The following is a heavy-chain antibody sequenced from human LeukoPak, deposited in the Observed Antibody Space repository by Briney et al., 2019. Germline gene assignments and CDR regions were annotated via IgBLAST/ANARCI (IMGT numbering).Heavy chain of an antibody. D-gene: IGHD3-9*01. Sequence: GGSLRLSCAASGFTFSSYTMNWVRQAPGKGLEWVSSITSSSSYIYYADSAKGRFTISRDNAKNSLFLQMNSLRAEDTAVYYCTRVLSGTLTFDHWGQGTLVAVSS. CDR2: ITSSSSYI. J-gene: IGHJ4*02. CDR1: GFTFSSYT. V-gene: IGHV3-21*01. CDR3: TRVLSGTLTFDH.